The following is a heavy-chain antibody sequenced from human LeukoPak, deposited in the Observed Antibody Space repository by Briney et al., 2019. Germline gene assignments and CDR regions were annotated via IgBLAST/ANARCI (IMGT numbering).Heavy chain of an antibody. CDR3: ASRYYDILTGSTNNWFDP. Sequence: PSETLSLTCAVYGGSFSGYYWSWIRQPPGKGLEWIGEINHSGSTNYNPSLKSRVTISVDTSKNQFSLKLSSVTAADTAVYYRASRYYDILTGSTNNWFDPWGQGTLVTVSS. CDR2: INHSGST. V-gene: IGHV4-34*01. J-gene: IGHJ5*02. CDR1: GGSFSGYY. D-gene: IGHD3-9*01.